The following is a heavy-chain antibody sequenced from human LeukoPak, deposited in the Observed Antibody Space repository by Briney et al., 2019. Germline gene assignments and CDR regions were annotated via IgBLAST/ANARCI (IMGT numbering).Heavy chain of an antibody. CDR3: ASSYSSSWSGYYFDY. V-gene: IGHV4-39*01. CDR2: IYYSGIT. CDR1: GGSINTNKYY. J-gene: IGHJ4*02. Sequence: SETLSLTCTVSGGSINTNKYYWGWVRQPPGKGLQWIGSIYYSGITYYNPSLESRVTISVDTSKNQFSLKLSSVTAADTAVYYCASSYSSSWSGYYFDYWGQGTLVTVSS. D-gene: IGHD6-13*01.